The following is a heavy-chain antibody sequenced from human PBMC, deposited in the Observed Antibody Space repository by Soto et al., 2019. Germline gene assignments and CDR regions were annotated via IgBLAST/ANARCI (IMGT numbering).Heavy chain of an antibody. CDR2: IYYSGST. V-gene: IGHV4-59*01. D-gene: IGHD2-15*01. J-gene: IGHJ4*02. Sequence: SETMSVTCTVAGGSISSYYWSWIRQPPGKGLEWIGYIYYSGSTNYNPSLKSRVTISVDTSKNQFSLKLSSVTAADTAVYYCARGVVVAAQYDYWGQGTLVTVSS. CDR3: ARGVVVAAQYDY. CDR1: GGSISSYY.